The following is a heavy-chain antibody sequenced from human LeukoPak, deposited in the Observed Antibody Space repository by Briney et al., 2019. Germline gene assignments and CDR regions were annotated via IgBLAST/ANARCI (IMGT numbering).Heavy chain of an antibody. D-gene: IGHD4-17*01. Sequence: GASVKVSCKASGGTFSSYAISWVRQAPGQGLEWMGGIIPIFGTANYAQKFQGRVTITTDESTSTAYMELSSLRSEDTAVYYCARSIFYGDYAPWYYFDYWGRGTLVTVSS. CDR1: GGTFSSYA. J-gene: IGHJ4*02. CDR3: ARSIFYGDYAPWYYFDY. V-gene: IGHV1-69*05. CDR2: IIPIFGTA.